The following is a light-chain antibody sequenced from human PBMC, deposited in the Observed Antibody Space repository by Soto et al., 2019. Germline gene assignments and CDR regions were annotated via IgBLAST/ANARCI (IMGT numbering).Light chain of an antibody. CDR3: QQSNNWPPIT. V-gene: IGKV1-5*01. CDR2: HAS. J-gene: IGKJ5*01. Sequence: EIQMTQSPSTLSASVGDRFTITCMASQSISNWLAWYQQKPGTAPKVLIYHASNLQSGVPSRFSGSGSGTEFTLTISSLQPDDFAVYYCQQSNNWPPITVGPGTRLEIK. CDR1: QSISNW.